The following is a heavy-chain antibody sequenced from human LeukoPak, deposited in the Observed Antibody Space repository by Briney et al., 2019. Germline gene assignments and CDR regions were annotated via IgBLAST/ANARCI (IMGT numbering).Heavy chain of an antibody. V-gene: IGHV4-39*01. CDR3: ARDLIAVAGNFDF. CDR2: FSYSGYT. Sequence: SETLSLTCTVSGGSIGSSSNYWGWIRQPPGKGPEWIGRFSYSGYTYYNPYNPSLKSRVTISVDTSNNQFSLEVSSVTAADTAFYYCARDLIAVAGNFDFWGQGTLVTVSS. D-gene: IGHD6-19*01. CDR1: GGSIGSSSNY. J-gene: IGHJ4*02.